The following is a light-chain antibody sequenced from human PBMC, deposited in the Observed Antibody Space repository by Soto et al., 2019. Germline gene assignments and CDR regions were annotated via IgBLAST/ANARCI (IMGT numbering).Light chain of an antibody. V-gene: IGKV3-15*01. CDR3: QQYHNWWT. Sequence: EIVLTQSPGTLSLSPGERATLSCRASQSVSSNYFAWYQQKPGQAPRLLIYGASTRVTGIPARFSGSGSGTEFTLTISSLQSEDFAVYYCQQYHNWWTFGQGTKVDIK. CDR1: QSVSSNY. J-gene: IGKJ1*01. CDR2: GAS.